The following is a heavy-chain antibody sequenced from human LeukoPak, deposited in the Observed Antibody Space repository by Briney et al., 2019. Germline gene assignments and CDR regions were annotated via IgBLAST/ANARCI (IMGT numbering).Heavy chain of an antibody. CDR2: IKQDGSEK. V-gene: IGHV3-7*01. D-gene: IGHD6-13*01. CDR3: ARVLVYSSSGNDAFDI. Sequence: GGSLRLSCAASEFTFGTYWMSWVRLAPGKGLEWVANIKQDGSEKYYVDSVKGRFTISRDNAKNSLYLQMNSLRAEDTAVYYCARVLVYSSSGNDAFDIWGQGTLVTVSS. J-gene: IGHJ3*02. CDR1: EFTFGTYW.